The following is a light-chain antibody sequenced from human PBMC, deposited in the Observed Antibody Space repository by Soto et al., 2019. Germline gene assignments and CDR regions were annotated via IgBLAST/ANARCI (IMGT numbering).Light chain of an antibody. Sequence: DTVLTQGPGTRSLSAGERATLSWGASQSVGTYLAWYQQKPGQAPRLLIYDASNRATGIAPRFRGIGSGTDFTLTISSVQNEDFAVYIGQQRSNWTPTFGQGTRLEIK. V-gene: IGKV3-11*01. CDR2: DAS. CDR3: QQRSNWTPT. CDR1: QSVGTY. J-gene: IGKJ5*01.